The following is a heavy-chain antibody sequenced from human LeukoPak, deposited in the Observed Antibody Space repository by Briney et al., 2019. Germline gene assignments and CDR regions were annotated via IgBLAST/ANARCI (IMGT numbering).Heavy chain of an antibody. V-gene: IGHV3-30-3*01. D-gene: IGHD1/OR15-1a*01. CDR1: GFTFSSYA. J-gene: IGHJ6*02. CDR2: ISYDGSNK. CDR3: ARDAPGEQRDYYGMDV. Sequence: PGRSLRLSCAASGFTFSSYAMHWVRQAPGKGLGWVAVISYDGSNKYYADSVKGRFTISRDNSKNTLYLQMNSLRAEDTAVYYCARDAPGEQRDYYGMDVWGQGTTVTVSS.